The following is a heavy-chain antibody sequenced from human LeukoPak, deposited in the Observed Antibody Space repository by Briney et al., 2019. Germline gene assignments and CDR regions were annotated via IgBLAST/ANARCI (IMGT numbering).Heavy chain of an antibody. CDR1: GDSISDNY. Sequence: SETLSLTCTVAGDSISDNYWSWIRQPAGKGLEWIGRMFSSGSTNSNPSLKSRVPMSVDTSKNQFSLRLSSVTAADTAIYYCAREITLLGLTLLRSDYYYVDVWGKGTPVIVSS. CDR3: AREITLLGLTLLRSDYYYVDV. CDR2: MFSSGST. D-gene: IGHD3/OR15-3a*01. J-gene: IGHJ6*03. V-gene: IGHV4-4*07.